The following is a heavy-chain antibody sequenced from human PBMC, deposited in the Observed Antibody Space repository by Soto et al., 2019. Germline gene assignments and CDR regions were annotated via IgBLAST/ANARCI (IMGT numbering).Heavy chain of an antibody. J-gene: IGHJ6*02. CDR3: ARDASTYGDYVAPYYYYGMDV. CDR1: GYTFTSYY. D-gene: IGHD4-17*01. CDR2: INPSGGST. Sequence: ASVKVSCKASGYTFTSYYMHWVRQAPGQGLEWMGIINPSGGSTYYNPSLKSRVTISVDTSKNQFSLKLSSVTAADTAVYYCARDASTYGDYVAPYYYYGMDVWGQGTTVTVSS. V-gene: IGHV1-46*01.